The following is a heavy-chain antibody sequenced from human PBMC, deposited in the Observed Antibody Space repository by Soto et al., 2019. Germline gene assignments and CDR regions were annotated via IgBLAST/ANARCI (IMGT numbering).Heavy chain of an antibody. CDR3: ARDSHSYGYGNWAYYYYGMDV. D-gene: IGHD5-18*01. Sequence: GGSLRLSCAASGFTFSSYAMHWVRQAPGKGLEWVAVISYDGSNKYYADSVKGRFTISRDNSKNTLYLQMNSLRAEDTAVYYCARDSHSYGYGNWAYYYYGMDVWGQGTTVTV. J-gene: IGHJ6*02. V-gene: IGHV3-30-3*01. CDR1: GFTFSSYA. CDR2: ISYDGSNK.